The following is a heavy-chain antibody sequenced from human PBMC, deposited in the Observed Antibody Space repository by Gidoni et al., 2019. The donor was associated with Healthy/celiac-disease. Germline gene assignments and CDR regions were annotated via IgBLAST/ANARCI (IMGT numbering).Heavy chain of an antibody. V-gene: IGHV3-23*01. CDR3: AKNRYYDFWSGYSELDY. J-gene: IGHJ4*02. D-gene: IGHD3-3*01. CDR1: GFTFRSYA. CDR2: ISESGGST. Sequence: EVQLLESGGGLVQPGGSLRLSCAASGFTFRSYARSWVRQAPWKGVEWVSAISESGGSTNDADAVKGRFTISRDNSKNTLDLQMNSLRAEDKAVYYCAKNRYYDFWSGYSELDYWGQGTLVTVSS.